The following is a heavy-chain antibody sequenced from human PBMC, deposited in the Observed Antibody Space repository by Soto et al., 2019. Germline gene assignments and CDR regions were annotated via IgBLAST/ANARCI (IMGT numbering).Heavy chain of an antibody. CDR1: GYNFISHY. CDR2: INPSGGST. D-gene: IGHD2-2*01. V-gene: IGHV1-46*01. CDR3: ARDSLSSKSSLSYFDY. Sequence: QVLLVQSGAEVTRPGASLKVSCKASGYNFISHYIHWVRQAPGQGLEWMGFINPSGGSTTHAPNFQGRRSMTRDTSTSTVYMELSGLRSADASVYYCARDSLSSKSSLSYFDYWGQGTLVTVSS. J-gene: IGHJ4*02.